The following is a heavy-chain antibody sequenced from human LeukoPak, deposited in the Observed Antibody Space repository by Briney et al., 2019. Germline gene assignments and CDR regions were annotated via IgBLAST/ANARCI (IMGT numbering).Heavy chain of an antibody. J-gene: IGHJ4*02. D-gene: IGHD4-17*01. Sequence: GGSLRLSCAASEFTFSTYSMNWVRQAPGKGLEWVSSISSGSTYIYYADSVKGRFTISRDNAKNSQYLQMNSLRVEDTALYYCARAQTYGDSRLLLDYWGQGTLVTVSS. CDR2: ISSGSTYI. CDR1: EFTFSTYS. CDR3: ARAQTYGDSRLLLDY. V-gene: IGHV3-21*04.